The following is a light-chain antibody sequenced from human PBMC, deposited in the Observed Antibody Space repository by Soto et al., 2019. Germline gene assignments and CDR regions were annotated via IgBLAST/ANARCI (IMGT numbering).Light chain of an antibody. J-gene: IGLJ3*02. V-gene: IGLV3-21*02. Sequence: SYELTQPPSVSVAPGQTARITCGGNNIGSKSVHWYQQKPGQAPVLVVYDDSDRHSGIPERFSGSNSGNTATLTITGVEAGDEADYYCQVWDRSSDHPGVFGGGTKLTVL. CDR3: QVWDRSSDHPGV. CDR2: DDS. CDR1: NIGSKS.